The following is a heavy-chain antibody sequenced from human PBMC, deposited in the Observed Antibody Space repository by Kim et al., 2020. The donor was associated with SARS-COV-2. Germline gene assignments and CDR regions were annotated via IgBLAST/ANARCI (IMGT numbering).Heavy chain of an antibody. Sequence: GGSLRLSCAASGFTVSSNYMSWVRQAPGKGLEWVSVIYSGGSTYYADSVKGRFTISRDNSKNTLYLQMNSLRAEDTAVYYCARETGSYYDILTGRPYYYYGMDVWGQGTTVTVSS. J-gene: IGHJ6*02. D-gene: IGHD3-9*01. CDR3: ARETGSYYDILTGRPYYYYGMDV. V-gene: IGHV3-53*01. CDR1: GFTVSSNY. CDR2: IYSGGST.